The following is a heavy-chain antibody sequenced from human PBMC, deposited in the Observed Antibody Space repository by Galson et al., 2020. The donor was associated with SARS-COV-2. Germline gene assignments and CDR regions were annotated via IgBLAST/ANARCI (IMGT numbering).Heavy chain of an antibody. CDR2: IYYSGST. J-gene: IGHJ4*02. D-gene: IGHD3-22*01. CDR1: GGSISSSSYY. Sequence: ASETLSLTCTVSGGSISSSSYYWGWIRQPPGKGLEWIGSIYYSGSTYYNQSLKSRVTISVDTSKNQFSLKLSSVTAADTAVYYCARQHLGDSSGYYYEHDYWGQGTLVTVSS. V-gene: IGHV4-39*01. CDR3: ARQHLGDSSGYYYEHDY.